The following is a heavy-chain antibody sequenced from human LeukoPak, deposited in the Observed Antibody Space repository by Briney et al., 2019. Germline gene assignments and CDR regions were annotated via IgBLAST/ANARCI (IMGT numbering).Heavy chain of an antibody. CDR3: ARSWEPLVFDP. CDR2: IYSGGST. J-gene: IGHJ5*02. CDR1: GFTVSSNY. Sequence: GGSLRLSCAASGFTVSSNYMSWVRPAPGKGLEWVSVIYSGGSTYYADSVKGRFTISRDNSKNTLYLQMNSLRAEDTAVYYCARSWEPLVFDPWGQGTLVTVSS. V-gene: IGHV3-53*01. D-gene: IGHD1-26*01.